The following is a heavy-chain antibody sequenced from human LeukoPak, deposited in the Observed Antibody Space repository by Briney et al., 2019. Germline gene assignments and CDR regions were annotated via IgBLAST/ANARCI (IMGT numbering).Heavy chain of an antibody. V-gene: IGHV3-74*01. CDR2: INEDGSTT. CDR1: GFTFSSYW. CDR3: ARGLGSSSAGTTY. J-gene: IGHJ4*02. Sequence: QPGESLRLSCAASGFTFSSYWMYWVRQAPGKGLVWVSRINEDGSTTSYADSVKGRFTISRDNTKNTVYLQMNSLRGEDTALYYCARGLGSSSAGTTYWGQGTVVTVSS. D-gene: IGHD6-6*01.